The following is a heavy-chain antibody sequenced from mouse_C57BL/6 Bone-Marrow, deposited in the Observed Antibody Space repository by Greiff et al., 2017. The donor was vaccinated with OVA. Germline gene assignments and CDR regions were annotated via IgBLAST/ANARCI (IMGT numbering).Heavy chain of an antibody. CDR3: ARGDWGY. D-gene: IGHD4-1*01. J-gene: IGHJ2*01. CDR1: GYSFTGYY. V-gene: IGHV1-42*01. Sequence: EVQLQQSGPELVKPGASVKISCKASGYSFTGYYMNWVKQSPEKSLEWIGEINPSTGGTTYNQKFKAKATLTVDKSSSTAYMQLKSLTSEDSAVYYCARGDWGYWGHGTTLTVSS. CDR2: INPSTGGT.